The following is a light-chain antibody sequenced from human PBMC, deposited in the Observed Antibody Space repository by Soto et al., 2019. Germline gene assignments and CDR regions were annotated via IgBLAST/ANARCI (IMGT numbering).Light chain of an antibody. CDR1: QSLLHSNGYNY. CDR2: LGS. CDR3: MQALQTPPT. J-gene: IGKJ1*01. Sequence: DIVMTQSPLSLPFTPGEPASISCSSSQSLLHSNGYNYLDWYLQKPGQSPQLLIYLGSNRASGVPDRFSGSGSGTDFTLKISRVEAEDVGVYYCMQALQTPPTFGQGTKVEIK. V-gene: IGKV2-28*01.